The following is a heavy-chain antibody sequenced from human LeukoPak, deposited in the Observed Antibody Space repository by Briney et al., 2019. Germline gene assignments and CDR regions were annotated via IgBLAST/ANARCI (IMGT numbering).Heavy chain of an antibody. D-gene: IGHD3-3*01. J-gene: IGHJ4*02. CDR1: GFTFSRYA. CDR3: ASPYDFWSGYIEPVRGDF. V-gene: IGHV3-30-3*01. Sequence: PGGSLRLSCAAPGFTFSRYAMHWVRQAPGKGLEWVAVISYDGSNKFYADSVKGRFTISRDNSKNTLYLQMNTLRAEDTAVYYCASPYDFWSGYIEPVRGDFWGQGTLVTVSS. CDR2: ISYDGSNK.